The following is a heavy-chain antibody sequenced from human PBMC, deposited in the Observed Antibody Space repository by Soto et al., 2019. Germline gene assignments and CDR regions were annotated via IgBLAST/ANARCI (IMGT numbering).Heavy chain of an antibody. J-gene: IGHJ5*02. CDR3: ATRITVFGLLIPPFDP. CDR1: GGSVNGYY. Sequence: QVHLQQWGAGLLKPSETLSLTCAVYGGSVNGYYWNWIRQPPRKGLEWIGEINHTGGTHYNPSLKSRVTMSVDTSKNQFSLRLSSVTAADTAIYYCATRITVFGLLIPPFDPWGQGTQVTVSS. CDR2: INHTGGT. V-gene: IGHV4-34*02. D-gene: IGHD3-3*01.